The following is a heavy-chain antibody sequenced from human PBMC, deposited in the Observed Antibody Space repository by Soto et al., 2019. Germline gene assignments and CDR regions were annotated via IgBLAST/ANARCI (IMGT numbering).Heavy chain of an antibody. J-gene: IGHJ4*02. CDR3: AKDRVESGLGEIDY. CDR2: ISYDGSKK. V-gene: IGHV3-30*18. CDR1: GFSFSNNG. D-gene: IGHD3-16*01. Sequence: QVQLVESGGGVVQPGRSLRLSCAASGFSFSNNGMHWVRQAPGKGLEWEAIISYDGSKKYYADSVKGRFTISRDNSKNTLYLQMNSLRVEDTAIYYCAKDRVESGLGEIDYWGQGTLVTVSS.